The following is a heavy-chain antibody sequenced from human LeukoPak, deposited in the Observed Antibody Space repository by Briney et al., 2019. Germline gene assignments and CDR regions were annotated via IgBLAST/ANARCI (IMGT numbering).Heavy chain of an antibody. J-gene: IGHJ4*02. CDR1: GFTFSNYG. V-gene: IGHV3-30*02. Sequence: GGSLRLSCAASGFTFSNYGIHWVRQAPGKGLEWVAFIRYDGSNKYYADSVKGRFTISRDNSKNTLYLQMNSLRAEDTAVYYCARQQLVRGYYFDYWGQGTLVTVSS. D-gene: IGHD6-13*01. CDR2: IRYDGSNK. CDR3: ARQQLVRGYYFDY.